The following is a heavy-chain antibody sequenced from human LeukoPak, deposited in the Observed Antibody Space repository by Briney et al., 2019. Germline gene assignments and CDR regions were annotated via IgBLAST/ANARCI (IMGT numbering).Heavy chain of an antibody. J-gene: IGHJ5*02. D-gene: IGHD1-1*01. V-gene: IGHV4-59*01. CDR3: ARGGFLDPFDP. Sequence: SETLSLTCTVSGGSISSYYWNWIRQPPGKGLEWIGYIHYSGRTNYSPSLKSRVTMSVDTSKNQFSLKLISVTAADTAVYYCARGGFLDPFDPWGQGTLVTVSS. CDR1: GGSISSYY. CDR2: IHYSGRT.